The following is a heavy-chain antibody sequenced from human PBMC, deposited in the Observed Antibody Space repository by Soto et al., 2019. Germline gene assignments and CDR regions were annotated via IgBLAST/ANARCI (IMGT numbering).Heavy chain of an antibody. D-gene: IGHD3-16*01. CDR3: ARDGGDRTFDY. V-gene: IGHV3-13*01. J-gene: IGHJ4*02. CDR2: IVTAGDT. CDR1: GFTFSSYD. Sequence: GGSLRLSCAASGFTFSSYDMHWVRQATGKGLEWVSAIVTAGDTYYPGSVKGRFTISRENAKNSLYLQMNSLRAGDTAVYYCARDGGDRTFDYWGQGTLVTVSS.